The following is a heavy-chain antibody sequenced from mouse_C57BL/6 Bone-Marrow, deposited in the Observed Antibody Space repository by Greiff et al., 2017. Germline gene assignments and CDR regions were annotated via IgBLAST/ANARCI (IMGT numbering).Heavy chain of an antibody. D-gene: IGHD1-1*01. J-gene: IGHJ3*01. CDR3: ARDRDYYGSSLFAY. V-gene: IGHV5-4*01. CDR2: ISDGGSYT. CDR1: GFTFSSYA. Sequence: EVLLVESGGGLVKPGGSLKLSCAASGFTFSSYAMSWVRQTPEKRLEWVATISDGGSYTYYPDNVKGRFTISRDNAKNNLYLQMSHLKSEDTAMYYCARDRDYYGSSLFAYGGQGTLVTVSA.